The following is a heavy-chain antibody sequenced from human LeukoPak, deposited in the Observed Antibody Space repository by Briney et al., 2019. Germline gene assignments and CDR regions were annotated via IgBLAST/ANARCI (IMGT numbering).Heavy chain of an antibody. CDR1: GYSISSGYY. CDR2: IYHSGST. D-gene: IGHD6-6*01. Sequence: SETLSLTCTVSGYSISSGYYWGWIRRPPGKGLEWIGSIYHSGSTYYNPSLKSRVTISVDTSKNQFSLKLSSVTAADTAVYYCASPLYKQLVFAFDIWGQGTMVTVSS. J-gene: IGHJ3*02. CDR3: ASPLYKQLVFAFDI. V-gene: IGHV4-38-2*02.